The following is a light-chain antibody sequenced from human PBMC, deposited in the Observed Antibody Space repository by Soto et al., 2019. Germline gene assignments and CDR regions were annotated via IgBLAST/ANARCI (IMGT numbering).Light chain of an antibody. J-gene: IGKJ3*01. V-gene: IGKV1-9*01. CDR2: GAS. CDR1: QGIANF. Sequence: IQLTQSPSSLSASVGDRVTISCRASQGIANFLAWYQQKPGKAPKLLIYGASTLQSGVLSRFSGSGSGTDFTLTISSLQPEHFATYYCQQLNSFPIPFGPGTKVDIK. CDR3: QQLNSFPIP.